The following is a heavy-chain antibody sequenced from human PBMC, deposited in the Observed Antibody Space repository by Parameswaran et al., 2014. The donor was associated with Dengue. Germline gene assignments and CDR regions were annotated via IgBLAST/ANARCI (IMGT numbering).Heavy chain of an antibody. CDR2: INPSGGST. CDR1: GYTFTSYY. D-gene: IGHD3-10*01. CDR3: ARGLNMVRGVITLYYYYGMDV. J-gene: IGHJ6*02. Sequence: ASVKVSCKASGYTFTSYYMHWVRQAPGQGLEWMGIINPSGGSTSYAQKFQGRVTMTRDTSTSTVYMELSSLRSEDTAVYYCARGLNMVRGVITLYYYYGMDVWGQGTTVTVSS. V-gene: IGHV1-46*01.